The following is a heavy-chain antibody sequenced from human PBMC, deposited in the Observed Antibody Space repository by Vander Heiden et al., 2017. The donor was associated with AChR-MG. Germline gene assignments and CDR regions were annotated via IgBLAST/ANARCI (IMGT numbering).Heavy chain of an antibody. J-gene: IGHJ2*01. D-gene: IGHD6-19*01. Sequence: QVQLQQWGAGLLKPSETLSLTCAVYGGSFSGYYWSWIRQPPGKGLEWIGEINHSGSTNYNPSLKSRVTISVDTSKNQFSLKLSSVTAADTAVYYCARGGDVAVADNWYFDLWGRGTLVTVSS. CDR2: INHSGST. V-gene: IGHV4-34*01. CDR1: GGSFSGYY. CDR3: ARGGDVAVADNWYFDL.